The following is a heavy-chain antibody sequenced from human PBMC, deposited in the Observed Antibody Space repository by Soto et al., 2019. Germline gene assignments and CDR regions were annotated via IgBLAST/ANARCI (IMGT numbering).Heavy chain of an antibody. CDR3: ARLADYYDSSGIDY. CDR1: GGSVSSSSYS. CDR2: INHSGST. V-gene: IGHV4-39*07. Sequence: SETLSLTCTVSGGSVSSSSYSWGWIRQSPGKGLEWIGEINHSGSTNYNPSLKSRVTISVDTSKNQFSLKLSSVTAADTAVYYCARLADYYDSSGIDYWGQGTLVTVSS. J-gene: IGHJ4*02. D-gene: IGHD3-22*01.